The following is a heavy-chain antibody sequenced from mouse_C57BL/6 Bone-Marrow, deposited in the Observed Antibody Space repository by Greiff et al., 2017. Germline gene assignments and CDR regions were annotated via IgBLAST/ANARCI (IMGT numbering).Heavy chain of an antibody. Sequence: VQLVESGPGLVAPSQSLSITCTVSGFSLTSYAISWVRQPPGKGLEWLGVIWTGGGTNYNSALKSRLSISKDNSKSQVFLKMNSLQTDDTARYYCARSNFPYYYGSSPYYFDYWGQGTTLTVSS. CDR3: ARSNFPYYYGSSPYYFDY. D-gene: IGHD1-1*01. CDR2: IWTGGGT. J-gene: IGHJ2*01. CDR1: GFSLTSYA. V-gene: IGHV2-9-1*01.